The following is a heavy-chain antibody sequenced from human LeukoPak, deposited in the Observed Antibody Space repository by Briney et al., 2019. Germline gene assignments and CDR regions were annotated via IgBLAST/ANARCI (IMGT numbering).Heavy chain of an antibody. J-gene: IGHJ3*02. CDR1: GYTLTELS. CDR2: FDPEDGET. V-gene: IGHV1-24*01. CDR3: ATDCSSTSCYNVDAFEI. Sequence: GASVKVSCKVSGYTLTELSMHWVRQAPGKGLEWMGGFDPEDGETIYAQKFQGRVTMTEDTSTDTAYMELSSLRSEDTAVYYCATDCSSTSCYNVDAFEIWGQGTMVTVSS. D-gene: IGHD2-2*02.